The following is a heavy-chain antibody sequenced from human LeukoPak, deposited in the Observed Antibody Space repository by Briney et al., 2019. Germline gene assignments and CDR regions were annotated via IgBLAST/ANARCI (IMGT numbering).Heavy chain of an antibody. D-gene: IGHD3-22*01. CDR1: GFTFSSYA. CDR2: ISYDGSNK. V-gene: IGHV3-30*04. Sequence: PGGSLRLSCAASGFTFSSYAMHWVRQAPGKGLEWVAVISYDGSNKYYADSVKGRFTISRDNSKNTLYLQMNSLRAEDTAVYYCARAHVDGYYDCSGYRSGDYFDYWGQGTLVTVSS. J-gene: IGHJ4*02. CDR3: ARAHVDGYYDCSGYRSGDYFDY.